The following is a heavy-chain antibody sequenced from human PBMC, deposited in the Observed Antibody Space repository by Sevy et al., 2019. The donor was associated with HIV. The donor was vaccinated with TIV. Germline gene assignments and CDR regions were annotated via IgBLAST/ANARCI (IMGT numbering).Heavy chain of an antibody. D-gene: IGHD2-21*02. CDR3: ARNRDDSSDFGMDV. V-gene: IGHV3-7*01. CDR2: IKQDGSEK. J-gene: IGHJ6*02. Sequence: GGSQRLSCAASGFTFSRYWMSWVRQAPGKGLEWVANIKQDGSEKYYVDSVKGRFTISRDNAKKSLFVQLNSLRAEDTAVYYCARNRDDSSDFGMDVWGQGTTVTVSS. CDR1: GFTFSRYW.